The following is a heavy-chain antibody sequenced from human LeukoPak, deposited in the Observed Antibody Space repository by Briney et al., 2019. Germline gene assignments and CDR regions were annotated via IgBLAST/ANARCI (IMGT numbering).Heavy chain of an antibody. J-gene: IGHJ4*02. CDR1: GYTFTSYD. V-gene: IGHV1-8*01. CDR3: ARGRGGIATAGKDY. Sequence: GASVKVSCKASGYTFTSYDINWVRQATEQGLEWMGWMNPNSGNTGYAQKFQGRVTMTRNTSISTAYMELSSLRSEDTAVYYCARGRGGIATAGKDYWGQGTLVTVSS. CDR2: MNPNSGNT. D-gene: IGHD6-13*01.